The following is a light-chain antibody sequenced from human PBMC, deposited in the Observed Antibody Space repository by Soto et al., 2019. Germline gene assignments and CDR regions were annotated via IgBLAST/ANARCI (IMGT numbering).Light chain of an antibody. J-gene: IGKJ5*01. CDR1: QSVSTY. Sequence: EIVLTQSPATLSLSPGERATLSCRASQSVSTYLAWYQQKPGQAPRLLIYDASKRATGIPARFSGSGSGTDFTLTISSLESEDFAVYYCQEGSNWPPPITFGQGTRLEIK. CDR2: DAS. CDR3: QEGSNWPPPIT. V-gene: IGKV3-11*01.